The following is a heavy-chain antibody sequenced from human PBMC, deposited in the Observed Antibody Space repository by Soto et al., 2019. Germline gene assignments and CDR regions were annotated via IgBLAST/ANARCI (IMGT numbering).Heavy chain of an antibody. CDR1: GGTFSSYA. V-gene: IGHV1-69*13. CDR3: ARGDYVSAGFDP. Sequence: GASVKVSCKASGGTFSSYAISWVRQAPGQGLEWMGGIIPIFGTTNYAQKLQGRVTITADESTSTVYMELSSLRSEYTAVYYCARGDYVSAGFDPWGQGTLVTVSS. D-gene: IGHD4-17*01. CDR2: IIPIFGTT. J-gene: IGHJ5*02.